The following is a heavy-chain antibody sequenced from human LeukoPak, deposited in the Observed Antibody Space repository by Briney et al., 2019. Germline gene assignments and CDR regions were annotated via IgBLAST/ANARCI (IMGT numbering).Heavy chain of an antibody. CDR1: GFTFSSYA. Sequence: PGGSLRLSCAASGFTFSSYAMSWVRQAPGKGLEWVSAISGSGGSTYYADSVKGRFTISRDNSKNTLYLQMNSLRAEDTAVYYCAKRDYDFWSGTDWYFDLWGRGTLVTVSS. J-gene: IGHJ2*01. CDR3: AKRDYDFWSGTDWYFDL. D-gene: IGHD3-3*01. CDR2: ISGSGGST. V-gene: IGHV3-23*01.